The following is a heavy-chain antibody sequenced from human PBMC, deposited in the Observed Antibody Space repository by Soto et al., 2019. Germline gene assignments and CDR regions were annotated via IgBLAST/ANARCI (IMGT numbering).Heavy chain of an antibody. Sequence: PGGSLRLSCAASGFTFSSYGMHWVRQAPGKGLEWVAVIWYDGSNKYYADSVKGRFTISRDNSKNTLYLQMNSLRAEDTAVYYCARDDSCSSTSCYGSRAYYYYSYRDVWGKGTTVTVSS. J-gene: IGHJ6*03. CDR2: IWYDGSNK. CDR3: ARDDSCSSTSCYGSRAYYYYSYRDV. CDR1: GFTFSSYG. V-gene: IGHV3-33*01. D-gene: IGHD2-2*01.